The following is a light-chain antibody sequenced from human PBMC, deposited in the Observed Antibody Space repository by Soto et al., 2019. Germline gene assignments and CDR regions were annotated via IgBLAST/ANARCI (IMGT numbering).Light chain of an antibody. J-gene: IGLJ1*01. CDR1: SSNIGAAYN. V-gene: IGLV1-40*01. CDR2: GNN. Sequence: QSVLTQPPSASETPGQRVTISCSGSSSNIGAAYNVDWYQQLPGTAPKLLIYGNNNRPSGVPARFSGSKSGTSASLAIAGLQAEDEGDYYCQSYDSSLSGYVFGTGTKVTVL. CDR3: QSYDSSLSGYV.